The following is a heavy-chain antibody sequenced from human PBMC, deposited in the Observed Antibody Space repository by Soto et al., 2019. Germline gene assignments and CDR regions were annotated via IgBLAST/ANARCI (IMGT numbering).Heavy chain of an antibody. CDR1: GFSLSTSAVG. CDR3: ARLTDLYIMFDF. V-gene: IGHV2-5*02. CDR2: IYWDDDK. D-gene: IGHD3-16*01. Sequence: SGPTLVNPTQTLTLTCTFSGFSLSTSAVGVGWIRQPPGKALELLGIIYWDDDKRYSPLLNKRLTITKDTSKNQVVLTMTNMDSVDTGTYYCARLTDLYIMFDFWGQGTLVTVSS. J-gene: IGHJ4*02.